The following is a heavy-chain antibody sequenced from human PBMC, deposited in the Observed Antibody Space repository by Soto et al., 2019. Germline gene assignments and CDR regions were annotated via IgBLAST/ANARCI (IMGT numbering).Heavy chain of an antibody. CDR1: GLTFSSHA. CDR3: AKDNIVSRAALPLDY. V-gene: IGHV3-23*01. CDR2: ISGSGGRT. Sequence: EVQLLESGVCLVQPGASLMLSCAAAGLTFSSHAMSWFRQAPGKGLEWVSAISGSGGRTYYADSVKGLFTISRDNSQNTLYLQMNSLRAEDTAVYSGAKDNIVSRAALPLDYWGQGTLVTVTS. D-gene: IGHD2-21*01. J-gene: IGHJ4*02.